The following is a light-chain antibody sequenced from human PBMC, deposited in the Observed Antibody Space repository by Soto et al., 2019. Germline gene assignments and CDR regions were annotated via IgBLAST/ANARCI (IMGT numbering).Light chain of an antibody. V-gene: IGKV1-39*01. J-gene: IGKJ1*01. CDR1: QNISNF. Sequence: DMQMTQSPSSLSASVRDRVTITCRASQNISNFLNWYHQKPGKAPKLLIYDASNLQSGVPSRFSGSGSGTDFTLTISSLQPEDFATYYCQQSYITPRTFGQGTKVDIK. CDR2: DAS. CDR3: QQSYITPRT.